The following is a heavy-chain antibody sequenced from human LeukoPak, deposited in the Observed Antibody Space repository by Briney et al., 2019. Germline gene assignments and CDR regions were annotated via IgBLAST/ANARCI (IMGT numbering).Heavy chain of an antibody. CDR3: ARDQESAAFDI. J-gene: IGHJ3*02. CDR1: GGSISSYY. CDR2: IYHSGST. V-gene: IGHV4-38-2*02. Sequence: SETLSLTCTVSGGSISSYYWGWIRQPPGKGLEWIGSIYHSGSTYYNPSLKSRVTISVDTSKNQFSLKLSSVTAADTAVYYCARDQESAAFDIWGQGTMVTVSS.